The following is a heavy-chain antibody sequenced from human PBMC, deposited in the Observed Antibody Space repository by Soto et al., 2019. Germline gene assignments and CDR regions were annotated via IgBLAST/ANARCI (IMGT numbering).Heavy chain of an antibody. CDR3: VMVDNYVTPTPQDV. Sequence: QVQLVQSGDEVKKPGASVKVSCKASGYIFGNYGIAWVRQAPGQGLEWMGWISPYTGNTHSATKVQCRLTMTTDTSTSTAYMALGSLTSDDTAVYYCVMVDNYVTPTPQDVWGQGTTVTVSS. V-gene: IGHV1-18*01. J-gene: IGHJ6*02. CDR1: GYIFGNYG. D-gene: IGHD3-16*01. CDR2: ISPYTGNT.